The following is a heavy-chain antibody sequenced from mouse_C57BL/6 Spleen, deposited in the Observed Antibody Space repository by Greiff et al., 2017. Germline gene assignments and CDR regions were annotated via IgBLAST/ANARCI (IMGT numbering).Heavy chain of an antibody. D-gene: IGHD1-1*01. CDR3: TSGIYYYGELRVDY. V-gene: IGHV5-9-1*02. J-gene: IGHJ4*01. CDR1: GFTFSSYA. Sequence: EVKVEESGAGLVKPGGSLKLSCAASGFTFSSYAMSWVRQTPEKRLEWVAYISSGGDYIYYADTVKGRFTISRDNARNTLYLQMSSLKSEDTAMYYCTSGIYYYGELRVDYWGQGTSVTVSS. CDR2: ISSGGDYI.